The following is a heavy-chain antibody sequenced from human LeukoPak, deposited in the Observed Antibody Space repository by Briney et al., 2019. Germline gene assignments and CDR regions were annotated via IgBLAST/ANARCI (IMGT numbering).Heavy chain of an antibody. V-gene: IGHV4-4*07. Sequence: SSETLSLTCTVSGGSISSYYWSWIRQPAGKGLEWIGRIYTSGSTYYNPSLKSRVTISVDTSKNQFSLKLSSVTAADTAVYYCARLWLRLYYMDVWGKGTTVTVSS. J-gene: IGHJ6*03. CDR2: IYTSGST. CDR1: GGSISSYY. CDR3: ARLWLRLYYMDV. D-gene: IGHD5-12*01.